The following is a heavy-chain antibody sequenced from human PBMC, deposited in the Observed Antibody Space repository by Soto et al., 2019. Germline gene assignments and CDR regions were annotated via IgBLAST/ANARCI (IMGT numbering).Heavy chain of an antibody. D-gene: IGHD6-6*01. CDR2: ISSSSRYI. CDR1: GFTFSSYS. V-gene: IGHV3-21*01. Sequence: SLILSCAASGFTFSSYSMNWVRQAPGKGLEWVSSISSSSRYIYYADSVKGRFTISRDNAKNSLYLQMNSLRAEDTAVYYCARDLDDGSFYYYYAMDAWGQGTTVTVSS. CDR3: ARDLDDGSFYYYYAMDA. J-gene: IGHJ6*02.